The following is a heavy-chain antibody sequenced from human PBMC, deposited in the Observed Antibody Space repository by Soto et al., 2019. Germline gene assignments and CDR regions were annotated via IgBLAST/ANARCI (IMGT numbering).Heavy chain of an antibody. Sequence: QVQLVESGGGVVQPGRSLRLSCAASGFTFSSYGMHWVRQAPGKGLEWVAVIWYDGSNKYYADSVKGRFTISRDNSKNTLYLQMNSLRAEDTAVYYCARCGYYDSSGYYFFGYWGQGTLVTVSS. D-gene: IGHD3-22*01. V-gene: IGHV3-33*01. J-gene: IGHJ4*02. CDR3: ARCGYYDSSGYYFFGY. CDR2: IWYDGSNK. CDR1: GFTFSSYG.